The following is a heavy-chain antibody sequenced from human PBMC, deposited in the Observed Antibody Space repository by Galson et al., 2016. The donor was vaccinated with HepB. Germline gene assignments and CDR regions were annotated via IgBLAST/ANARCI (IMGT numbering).Heavy chain of an antibody. CDR3: ARSNKVEANFFGRRKGTGHFYLDF. D-gene: IGHD1-26*01. J-gene: IGHJ4*02. CDR2: ISAYNGNT. CDR1: GYTFTTYG. V-gene: IGHV1-18*01. Sequence: SVKVSCKASGYTFTTYGISWVRQAPGQGLEWMGWISAYNGNTNCAQKLQGRVTMTTDPSKSTAYMELRSLRSDDTAVYYCARSNKVEANFFGRRKGTGHFYLDFWGQGTLVTVSP.